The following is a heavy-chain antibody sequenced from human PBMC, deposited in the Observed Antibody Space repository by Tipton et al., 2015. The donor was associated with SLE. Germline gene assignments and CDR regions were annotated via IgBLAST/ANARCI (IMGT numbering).Heavy chain of an antibody. CDR3: AATRAKNWFDP. CDR1: GGSISSSKYF. J-gene: IGHJ5*02. V-gene: IGHV4-39*01. Sequence: TLSLTCTVSGGSISSSKYFWGWIRQPPGKGLEWIGVMYYSGSTYYNPSLKSRVTISVDTPKNQFPLQLNSVTAADMAVYYCAATRAKNWFDPWGQGTLVTVSS. CDR2: MYYSGST.